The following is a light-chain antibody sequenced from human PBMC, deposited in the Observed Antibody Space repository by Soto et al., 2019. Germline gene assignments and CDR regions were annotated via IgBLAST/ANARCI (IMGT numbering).Light chain of an antibody. CDR1: QSVSSTY. V-gene: IGKV3-20*01. CDR2: EAS. Sequence: EIVLTQSPGTLSLPPGERATLSCRASQSVSSTYLAWYQQKPGQAPKLLIYEASSRATGIPDRFSGSGSGTDYTLTIGRLEPEDFAVYYCQQYGNSPQTFGQGTKVDI. CDR3: QQYGNSPQT. J-gene: IGKJ1*01.